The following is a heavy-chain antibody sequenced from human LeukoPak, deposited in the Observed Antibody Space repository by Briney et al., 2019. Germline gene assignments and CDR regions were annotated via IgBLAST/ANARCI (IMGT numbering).Heavy chain of an antibody. CDR3: ARGIAAAGYYYYYGMDV. CDR2: IYYSGST. V-gene: IGHV4-59*08. CDR1: GGSISSYY. J-gene: IGHJ6*02. D-gene: IGHD6-13*01. Sequence: SETLSLTCTVSGGSISSYYWSWIRQPPGKGLEWIGYIYYSGSTNYNPSLKSRVTISVDTSKNQFSLKLSSVIAADTAVYYCARGIAAAGYYYYYGMDVWGQGTTVTVSS.